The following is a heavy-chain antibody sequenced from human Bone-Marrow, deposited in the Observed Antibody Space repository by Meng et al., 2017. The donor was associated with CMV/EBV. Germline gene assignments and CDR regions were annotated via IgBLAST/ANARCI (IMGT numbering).Heavy chain of an antibody. Sequence: GGSLRLSCAASGFTFSSYGMHWVRQAPGKGLEWVTFIQYDGSNKYYADSVKGRFTISRDNSKNTLYLQMNSLRAEDTAVYYCARSPSIDCGGDCYSDYWGQGTLVTVSS. CDR1: GFTFSSYG. V-gene: IGHV3-33*05. CDR3: ARSPSIDCGGDCYSDY. CDR2: IQYDGSNK. J-gene: IGHJ4*02. D-gene: IGHD2-21*01.